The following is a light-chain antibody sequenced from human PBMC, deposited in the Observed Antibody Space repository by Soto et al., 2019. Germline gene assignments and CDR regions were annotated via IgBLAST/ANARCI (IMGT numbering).Light chain of an antibody. V-gene: IGLV2-11*01. J-gene: IGLJ2*01. Sequence: QSALTQPRSVSGSPGQSVTNSCTGTSSDVGGYNYVSWYQQHPGKAPKLMIYDVSKRPSGVPDRFSGSKSGNTASLTISGLQAEDEADYYCCSYAGSYTFGVFGGGTQLTVL. CDR3: CSYAGSYTFGV. CDR1: SSDVGGYNY. CDR2: DVS.